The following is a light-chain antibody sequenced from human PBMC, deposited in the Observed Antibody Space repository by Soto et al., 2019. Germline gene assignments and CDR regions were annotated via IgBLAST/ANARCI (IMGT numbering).Light chain of an antibody. Sequence: EIELTQSPGTLSSSPGDRATLSCRTSQSVTTSYLGWYQQKPGPAPRLLIYGTSNRATGVPDRFSGGGAATDFTLTISRLQPEDFASYYCQQYGASPLTFGQGTKVEIK. CDR1: QSVTTSY. V-gene: IGKV3-20*01. J-gene: IGKJ1*01. CDR2: GTS. CDR3: QQYGASPLT.